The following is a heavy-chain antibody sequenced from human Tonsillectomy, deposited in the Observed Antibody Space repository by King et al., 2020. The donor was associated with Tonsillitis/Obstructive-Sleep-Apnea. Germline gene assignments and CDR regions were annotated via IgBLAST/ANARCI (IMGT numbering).Heavy chain of an antibody. CDR2: IYYSGST. CDR3: ARHGTCGGDCYSSPFDY. Sequence: QLQESGPGLVKPSETLSLTCTVSGGSISSSSYYWGWVRQPPGKGLEWIGSIYYSGSTYYNPSLKSRVTRSVDTSKNQVSLKLSSVTAAEPAVYYCARHGTCGGDCYSSPFDYWGQGTLVTVSS. J-gene: IGHJ4*02. D-gene: IGHD2-21*01. V-gene: IGHV4-39*01. CDR1: GGSISSSSYY.